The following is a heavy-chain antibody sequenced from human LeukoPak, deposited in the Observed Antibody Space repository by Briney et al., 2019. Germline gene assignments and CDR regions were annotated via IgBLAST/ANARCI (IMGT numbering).Heavy chain of an antibody. Sequence: SETLSLTCAVYGGSFSGYYWSWIRQPPGKGLEWIGEINHSGSTNYNPSLKSRVTISVDTSKNQFSLKLSSVTAADTAVYYCARAPYYYGSGSYYKGHYYYYYGMDVWGQGTTVTVSS. V-gene: IGHV4-34*01. CDR1: GGSFSGYY. D-gene: IGHD3-10*01. CDR2: INHSGST. J-gene: IGHJ6*02. CDR3: ARAPYYYGSGSYYKGHYYYYYGMDV.